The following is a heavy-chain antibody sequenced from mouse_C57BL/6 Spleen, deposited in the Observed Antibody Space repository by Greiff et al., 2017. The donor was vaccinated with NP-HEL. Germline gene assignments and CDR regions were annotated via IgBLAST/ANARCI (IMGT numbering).Heavy chain of an antibody. V-gene: IGHV1-69*01. CDR3: ARSTYYYGSRGAMDY. J-gene: IGHJ4*01. CDR1: GYTFTSYW. D-gene: IGHD1-1*01. Sequence: QVQLQQPGAELVMPGASVKLSCKASGYTFTSYWMHWVKQRPGQGLEWIGEIDPSDSYTNYNQKFKGKSTLTVDKSSSTAYTQLSSLTSEDSAVYYCARSTYYYGSRGAMDYWGQGTSVTVSS. CDR2: IDPSDSYT.